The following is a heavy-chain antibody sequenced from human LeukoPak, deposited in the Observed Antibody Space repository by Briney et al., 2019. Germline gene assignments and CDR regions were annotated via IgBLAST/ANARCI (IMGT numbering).Heavy chain of an antibody. CDR2: ISSSGNTR. V-gene: IGHV3-11*01. Sequence: PGGSLRLSCAASGFTFSDYYMSWIRQAPGKGLEWVAYISSSGNTRYYADSVKGRFTISRDNAKNSLYLQMNSLRAEDTAVYYCAKDLSQWELQGGFDYWGQGTLVTVSS. CDR3: AKDLSQWELQGGFDY. J-gene: IGHJ4*02. CDR1: GFTFSDYY. D-gene: IGHD1-26*01.